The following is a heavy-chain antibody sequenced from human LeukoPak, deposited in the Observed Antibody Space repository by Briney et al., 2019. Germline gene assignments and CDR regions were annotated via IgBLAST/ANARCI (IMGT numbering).Heavy chain of an antibody. CDR1: EYTFTGYY. Sequence: ASVKVSCKASEYTFTGYYIHWVRQAPGQGLEWMGWIDPNTGDSNYVQKFQGRVTMTRDTSISTAYMELSSLRSEDTAVYYCATQLSSGWPLRHLPFDYWGQGTLVTVSS. CDR3: ATQLSSGWPLRHLPFDY. J-gene: IGHJ4*02. CDR2: IDPNTGDS. V-gene: IGHV1-2*02. D-gene: IGHD3-22*01.